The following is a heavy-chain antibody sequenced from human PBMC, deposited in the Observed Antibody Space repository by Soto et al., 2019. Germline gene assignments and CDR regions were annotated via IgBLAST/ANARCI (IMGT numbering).Heavy chain of an antibody. CDR3: ARVPFGVGEWFDP. CDR1: GGSISSDGYY. Sequence: LCGGSISSDGYYWRWIRQFPGKGLEWIGYIYNTGATYYNPSLKSRLTISFGTSKNQFSLKLTSVTAADTAVYYCARVPFGVGEWFDPWGQGTLVTVSS. V-gene: IGHV4-31*02. D-gene: IGHD3-10*01. J-gene: IGHJ5*02. CDR2: IYNTGAT.